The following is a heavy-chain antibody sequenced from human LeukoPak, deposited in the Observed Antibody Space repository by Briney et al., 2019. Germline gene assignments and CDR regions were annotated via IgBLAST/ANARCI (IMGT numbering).Heavy chain of an antibody. D-gene: IGHD6-19*01. V-gene: IGHV3-53*01. Sequence: GGSLRLSCAASGFSVSKNYMNWVRQAPGKGLEWVSVIYSGGSTYYADSVTGRFTVSRENSKNTLYLQMNSLRAEDTAVYYCAKGAYGYSTGWPFDYWGQGTLVTVSS. CDR3: AKGAYGYSTGWPFDY. CDR2: IYSGGST. CDR1: GFSVSKNY. J-gene: IGHJ4*02.